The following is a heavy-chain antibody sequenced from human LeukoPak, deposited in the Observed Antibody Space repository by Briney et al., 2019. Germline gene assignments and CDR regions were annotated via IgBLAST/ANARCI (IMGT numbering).Heavy chain of an antibody. CDR3: AKEDSGSPRAFDI. V-gene: IGHV3-30*18. CDR2: ISYDGSNK. CDR1: GFTFSSYG. J-gene: IGHJ3*02. Sequence: PGGSLRLSCAASGFTFSSYGMHWVRQAPGKGLEWVAVISYDGSNKYYADSVKGRFTISRDNSKNTLYLQMNSLRAEDTAVYYCAKEDSGSPRAFDIWGQGTMVTVSS. D-gene: IGHD1-26*01.